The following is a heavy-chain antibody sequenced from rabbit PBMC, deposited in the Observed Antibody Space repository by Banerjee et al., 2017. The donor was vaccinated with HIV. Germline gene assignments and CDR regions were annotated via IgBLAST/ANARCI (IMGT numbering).Heavy chain of an antibody. CDR2: INTGSGSA. D-gene: IGHD7-1*01. CDR3: ARGDGAYAGYDGL. Sequence: QEQLVESGGGLVQPGGSLKLSCKASGFDFSSSYWMSWVRQAPGKGLEWIADINTGSGSAYYATWVNGRFTISSHNAQNTLYLQLNSLTAADTATYFCARGDGAYAGYDGLWGPGTLVTVS. J-gene: IGHJ6*01. V-gene: IGHV1S43*01. CDR1: GFDFSSSYW.